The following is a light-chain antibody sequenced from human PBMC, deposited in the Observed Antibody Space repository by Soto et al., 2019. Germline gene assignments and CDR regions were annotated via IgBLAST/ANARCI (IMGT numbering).Light chain of an antibody. J-gene: IGKJ4*01. CDR3: QQYGSSPT. V-gene: IGKV3D-20*01. Sequence: EIVLTQSPATLSVSPGERATLSCRASQSVSSSYLAWYQQKPGLAPRLLIYDASSRATGIPDRFSGSGSGTDFTLTISRLEPEDFAVYYCQQYGSSPTFGGGTKVDI. CDR2: DAS. CDR1: QSVSSSY.